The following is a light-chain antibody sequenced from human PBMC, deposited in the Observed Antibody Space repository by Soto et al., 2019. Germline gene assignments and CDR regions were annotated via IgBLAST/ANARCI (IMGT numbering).Light chain of an antibody. V-gene: IGKV3-15*01. CDR3: QQYNNWPLT. J-gene: IGKJ4*01. CDR1: QSVRSS. CDR2: DAS. Sequence: EIVMTQSPATLSVSPGGGATLSCRASQSVRSSLAWYQQIPGQAPRLLIFDASTRATGIPARFSGSGSGTDFSLTISNLQPEDFAVYYCQQYNNWPLTFGGGTKVDIK.